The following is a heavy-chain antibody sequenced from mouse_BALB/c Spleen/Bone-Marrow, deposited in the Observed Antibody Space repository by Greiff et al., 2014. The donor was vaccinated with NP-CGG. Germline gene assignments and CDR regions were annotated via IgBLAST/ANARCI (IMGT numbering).Heavy chain of an antibody. Sequence: VQLKESGAELVKPGASVKVSCTTSGFNIKDTSMPWGEQKPEQGLEWIGRIDPANVNTKYDPKFQGKATITADTSSNTAYLQLSSLTSEDTAVYYCASYVYGYYFDYWGQGTTLTVSS. CDR1: GFNIKDTS. CDR2: IDPANVNT. J-gene: IGHJ2*01. V-gene: IGHV14-3*02. CDR3: ASYVYGYYFDY. D-gene: IGHD1-1*01.